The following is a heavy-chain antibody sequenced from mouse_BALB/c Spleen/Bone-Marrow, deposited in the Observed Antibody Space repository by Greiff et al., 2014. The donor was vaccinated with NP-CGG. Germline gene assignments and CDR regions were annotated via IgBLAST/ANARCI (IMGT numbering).Heavy chain of an antibody. CDR1: GFDFSRYW. CDR3: ARLGYYGGFAY. CDR2: INPDSSTI. J-gene: IGHJ3*01. Sequence: DVKLVESGGGLVQPGGSLKLSCAASGFDFSRYWMSWVRQAPGKGLEWIGEINPDSSTINYTPSLKDKFLISRDNAKKTLYLQMSKVRSEDTALYYCARLGYYGGFAYWGQGTLVTVSA. V-gene: IGHV4-1*02. D-gene: IGHD2-3*01.